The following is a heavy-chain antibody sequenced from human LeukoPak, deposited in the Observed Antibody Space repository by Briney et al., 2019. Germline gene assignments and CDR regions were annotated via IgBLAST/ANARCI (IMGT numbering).Heavy chain of an antibody. D-gene: IGHD3-3*01. CDR1: GFTVSSNY. CDR3: ARQSGYYFDY. V-gene: IGHV3-53*01. CDR2: IYSGGST. J-gene: IGHJ4*02. Sequence: PGGSLRLSCAASGFTVSSNYMSWVRQAPGKGLEWVSVIYSGGSTYYADSAKGRFTISRDNSKNTLYPQMNSRRAEDTAVYYCARQSGYYFDYWGQGTLVTVSS.